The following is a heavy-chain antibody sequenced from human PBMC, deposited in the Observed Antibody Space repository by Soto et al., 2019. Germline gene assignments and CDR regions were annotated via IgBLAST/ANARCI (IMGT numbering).Heavy chain of an antibody. D-gene: IGHD2-21*02. J-gene: IGHJ6*04. CDR2: IYWDDHK. CDR1: GFSFTTYGVG. Sequence: QITLKESGPTLVKPTQTLTLTCTFSGFSFTTYGVGVGWIRQAPGKAPEWLALIYWDDHKIFRSSLESRLTITKDTSKNQVVLTITNMDPVDTATYYCTKKGQYPDSSACDRDCYVDVWGKGTTVTVSS. V-gene: IGHV2-5*02. CDR3: TKKGQYPDSSACDRDCYVDV.